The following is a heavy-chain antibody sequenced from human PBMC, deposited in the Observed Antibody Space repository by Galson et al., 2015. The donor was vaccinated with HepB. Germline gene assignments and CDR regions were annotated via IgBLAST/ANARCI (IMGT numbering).Heavy chain of an antibody. CDR1: GGTFGSYA. CDR2: IIPIFGTA. D-gene: IGHD5-12*01. CDR3: ARVVRGYSGYANYYYYGMDV. Sequence: SVKVSCKASGGTFGSYAISWVRQAPGQGLEWMGGIIPIFGTANYAQKFQGRVTITADESTSTAYMELSSLRSEDTAVYYCARVVRGYSGYANYYYYGMDVWGQGTTVTVSS. J-gene: IGHJ6*02. V-gene: IGHV1-69*13.